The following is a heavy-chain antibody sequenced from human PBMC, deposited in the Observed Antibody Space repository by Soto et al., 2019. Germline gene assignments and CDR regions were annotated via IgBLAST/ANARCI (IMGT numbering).Heavy chain of an antibody. CDR1: GYTFTSYG. J-gene: IGHJ4*02. CDR3: ARGFPDYSSGWSFLADY. CDR2: ISAYNGNT. Sequence: ASVKVSCKASGYTFTSYGISWVRQAPGQGLEWMGWISAYNGNTNYAQKLQGRVTMTTDTSTSTAYMELRSLRSDDTAVYYCARGFPDYSSGWSFLADYWGQGTLVTV. V-gene: IGHV1-18*01. D-gene: IGHD6-19*01.